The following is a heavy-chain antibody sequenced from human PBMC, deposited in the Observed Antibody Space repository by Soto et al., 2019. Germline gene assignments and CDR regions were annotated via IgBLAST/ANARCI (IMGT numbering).Heavy chain of an antibody. D-gene: IGHD5-12*01. Sequence: SETLSLTCTVSGGSISSYYWSWIRQPPGKGLEWIGYIYYSGSTNYNPSLKSRVTISVDTSKNQFSLKLSSVTAADTAVHYCARGRGYSGYDIFRYGMDVWGQGTTVTVSS. CDR2: IYYSGST. V-gene: IGHV4-59*01. J-gene: IGHJ6*02. CDR1: GGSISSYY. CDR3: ARGRGYSGYDIFRYGMDV.